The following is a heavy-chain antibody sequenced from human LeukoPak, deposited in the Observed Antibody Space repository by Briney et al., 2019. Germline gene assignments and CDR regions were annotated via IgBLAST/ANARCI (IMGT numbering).Heavy chain of an antibody. D-gene: IGHD6-13*01. CDR2: ISWDGGST. J-gene: IGHJ4*02. Sequence: GGSLRLSCAASGFTFDDYAMHWVRQAPGKGLEWVSLISWDGGSTYYADSVKGRFTISRDSSKNSLYLQMNSLRAEDTALYYCAKGMAAAGVLGLDYWGQGTLVTVSS. V-gene: IGHV3-43D*03. CDR3: AKGMAAAGVLGLDY. CDR1: GFTFDDYA.